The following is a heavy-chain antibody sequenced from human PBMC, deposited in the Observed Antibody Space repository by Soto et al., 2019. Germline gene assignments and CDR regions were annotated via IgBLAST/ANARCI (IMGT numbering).Heavy chain of an antibody. J-gene: IGHJ4*02. Sequence: SVKVSCKASGGTFSSYTISWVRQAPGQGLEWMGRIIPILGIANYAQKFQGRVTMTADTSTSTAYMELRSLRSDDTAVYYCAIESSIDDPGLFDYWGQGSLVPVSS. CDR3: AIESSIDDPGLFDY. CDR1: GGTFSSYT. V-gene: IGHV1-69*02. D-gene: IGHD6-6*01. CDR2: IIPILGIA.